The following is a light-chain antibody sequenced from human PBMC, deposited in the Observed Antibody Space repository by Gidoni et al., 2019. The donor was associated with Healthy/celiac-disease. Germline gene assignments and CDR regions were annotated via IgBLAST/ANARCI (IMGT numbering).Light chain of an antibody. V-gene: IGLV1-40*01. Sequence: QSALTQPPSVSGAPGQRVTIPCTGSSSNIGAGYDVHWYQQLPGTAPNLLIYGNSNRPSGVPDRFSGSKSGTSASLAITGLHAEDEADYCCQSYDSSLSVHVVFGGGTKLTVL. CDR1: SSNIGAGYD. CDR3: QSYDSSLSVHVV. J-gene: IGLJ2*01. CDR2: GNS.